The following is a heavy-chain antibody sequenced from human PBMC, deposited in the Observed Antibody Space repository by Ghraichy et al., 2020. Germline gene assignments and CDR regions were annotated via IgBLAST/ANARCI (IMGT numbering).Heavy chain of an antibody. V-gene: IGHV3-21*01. Sequence: GGSLTLSYAAAGFSSIHYYMNWVRQAPGKGLEWVSSIGSSPSYIYYADSVKGRFTISRDDAKNSLYLQMNSLRAEDTAVYYCARDLLSPSHDAFDMWGQGTMVTVSS. CDR3: ARDLLSPSHDAFDM. CDR1: GFSSIHYY. J-gene: IGHJ3*02. CDR2: IGSSPSYI.